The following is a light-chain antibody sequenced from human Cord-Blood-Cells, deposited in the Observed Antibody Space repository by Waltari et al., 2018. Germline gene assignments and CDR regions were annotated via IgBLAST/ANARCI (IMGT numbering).Light chain of an antibody. CDR3: QQYNNWPIT. V-gene: IGKV3-15*01. CDR1: QSVSSN. CDR2: GAS. J-gene: IGKJ5*01. Sequence: EIVMTQSPATLSVSPGDRATLSCRASQSVSSNLAWYQQKPGQAPRLLIYGASTRATGSPARFSGSGSGTEFTLTISSLQSEDFAVYYCQQYNNWPITFGQGTRLEIK.